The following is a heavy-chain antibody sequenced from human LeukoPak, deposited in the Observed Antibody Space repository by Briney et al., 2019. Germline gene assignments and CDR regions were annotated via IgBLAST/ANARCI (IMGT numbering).Heavy chain of an antibody. CDR3: ARGLRSGGLLWFREFMPPGIGHNYYYYYMDV. V-gene: IGHV1-8*01. CDR1: GYTFTSYD. D-gene: IGHD3-10*01. Sequence: ASVKVSCKASGYTFTSYDINWVRQATGQGLEWMGGMNPNRGNTGYAQKFQGRATMTRNTSISTACMELSSLRSEDTAVYYCARGLRSGGLLWFREFMPPGIGHNYYYYYMDVWGKGTTVTVSS. J-gene: IGHJ6*03. CDR2: MNPNRGNT.